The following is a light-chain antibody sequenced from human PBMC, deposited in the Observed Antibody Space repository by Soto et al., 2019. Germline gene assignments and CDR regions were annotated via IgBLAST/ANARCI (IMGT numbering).Light chain of an antibody. Sequence: TNTCRASQSISSWLAWYQQKPGKAPKLLIYDASSLESGVPSRFSCSAYGTECALSAVCLQLHNFASYLCESYLSCWELGRGTKVDI. J-gene: IGKJ1*01. V-gene: IGKV1-5*01. CDR1: QSISSW. CDR3: ESYLSCWE. CDR2: DAS.